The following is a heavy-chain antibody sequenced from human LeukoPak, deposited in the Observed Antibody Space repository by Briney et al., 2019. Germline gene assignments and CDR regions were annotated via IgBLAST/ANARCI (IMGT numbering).Heavy chain of an antibody. D-gene: IGHD6-6*01. CDR1: GGTFSSYA. Sequence: SVKVSCKASGGTFSSYAISWVRQAPGQGLEWMGGINPIFGTANYAQKFQGRVTITADESTSTAYMELSSLRSEDTAVYYCARVGEEQLVLDAFDIWGQGTMVTVSS. V-gene: IGHV1-69*13. CDR2: INPIFGTA. CDR3: ARVGEEQLVLDAFDI. J-gene: IGHJ3*02.